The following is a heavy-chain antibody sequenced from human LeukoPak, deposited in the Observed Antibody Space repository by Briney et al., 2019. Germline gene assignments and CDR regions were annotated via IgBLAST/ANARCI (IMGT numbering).Heavy chain of an antibody. J-gene: IGHJ6*02. D-gene: IGHD6-19*01. Sequence: PSETLSLTCAVYGGSFSGYYWSWIRQPPGKGLEWIGYIYYSGSTNYNPSLKSRVTISVDTSKNQFSLKLSSVTAADTAVYYCARLSGWLYGMDVWGQGTTVTVSS. CDR3: ARLSGWLYGMDV. V-gene: IGHV4-59*08. CDR1: GGSFSGYY. CDR2: IYYSGST.